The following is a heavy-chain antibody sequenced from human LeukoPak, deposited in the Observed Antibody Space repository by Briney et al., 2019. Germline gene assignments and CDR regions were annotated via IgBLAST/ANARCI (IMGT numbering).Heavy chain of an antibody. Sequence: APVKVSCKASGYTFTGYYMHWVRQAPGQGLEWMGWINPNSGGTNYAQKFQGRVTMTRDTSISTAYMELSRLRSDDTAVYYRARDGVVVPAAIYWFDPWGQGTLVTVSS. D-gene: IGHD2-2*02. CDR1: GYTFTGYY. CDR2: INPNSGGT. V-gene: IGHV1-2*02. J-gene: IGHJ5*02. CDR3: ARDGVVVPAAIYWFDP.